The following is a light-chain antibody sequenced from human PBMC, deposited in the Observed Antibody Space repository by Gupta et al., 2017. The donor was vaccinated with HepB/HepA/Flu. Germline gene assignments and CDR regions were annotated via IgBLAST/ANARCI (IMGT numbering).Light chain of an antibody. CDR1: RSNIGAHYD. CDR2: ANS. J-gene: IGLJ2*01. V-gene: IGLV1-40*01. CDR3: QSFDNSLTAVV. Sequence: QSVLTQPPSVSGAPGRRVTISCTGSRSNIGAHYDVNWYQHLPGTAPKLLIYANSNRPSGVPDRFSGSTSGTSASLAITGLQAEDEAHYYCQSFDNSLTAVVFGGGTKLTVL.